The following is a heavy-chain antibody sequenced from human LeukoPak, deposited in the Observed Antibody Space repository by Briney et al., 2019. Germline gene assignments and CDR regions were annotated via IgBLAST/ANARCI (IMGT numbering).Heavy chain of an antibody. V-gene: IGHV3-53*01. J-gene: IGHJ4*02. CDR3: ARDGSNYYFVFDY. CDR1: GFTVSSNY. CDR2: IYSGGST. Sequence: GGSLRLSCAASGFTVSSNYMSWVRQAPGKGLEWVSVIYSGGSTYYADSVKGRFTISRDNSKNTLYLQMNSLRAEDTAVYYCARDGSNYYFVFDYWGQGTLVTVSS. D-gene: IGHD3-22*01.